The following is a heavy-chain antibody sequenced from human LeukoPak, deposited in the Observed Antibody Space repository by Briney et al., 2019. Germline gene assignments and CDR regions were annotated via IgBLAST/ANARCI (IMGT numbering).Heavy chain of an antibody. CDR3: ARRWLQLDYFDY. D-gene: IGHD5-24*01. CDR2: IRYDGSNK. J-gene: IGHJ4*02. V-gene: IGHV3-30*02. CDR1: GFTFSSYG. Sequence: GGSLILSCAASGFTFSSYGMHWVRQAPGKGLEWVAFIRYDGSNKYYADSVKGRFTISRDNSKNTLYLQMNSLRAEDTAVYYCARRWLQLDYFDYWGQGTLVTVSS.